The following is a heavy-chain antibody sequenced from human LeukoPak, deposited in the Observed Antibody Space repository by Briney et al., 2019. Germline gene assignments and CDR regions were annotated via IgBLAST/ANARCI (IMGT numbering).Heavy chain of an antibody. J-gene: IGHJ5*02. CDR2: INHSGNT. CDR1: GGSFSDYY. Sequence: SETLSLTCAVNGGSFSDYYWSWIRQPPGRGLEWIGEINHSGNTNYSPSLKSRVTMSVDASKNQFSLRMSSVTAADTAIYYCAGIDYNFWSGYYITWGQGALVTVSS. CDR3: AGIDYNFWSGYYIT. D-gene: IGHD3-3*01. V-gene: IGHV4-34*01.